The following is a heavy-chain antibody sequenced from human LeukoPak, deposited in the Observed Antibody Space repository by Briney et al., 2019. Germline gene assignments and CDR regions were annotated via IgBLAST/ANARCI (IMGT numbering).Heavy chain of an antibody. CDR3: ARYGSGKIGWFDP. CDR2: IYYSGST. J-gene: IGHJ5*02. V-gene: IGHV4-39*01. D-gene: IGHD3-10*01. Sequence: SETLSLTCTVSGGSISSSSYHWGWIRQPPGKGLEWIGSIYYSGSTYYNPSLKSRVTISVDTSKNQFSLKLSSVTAADTAVYYCARYGSGKIGWFDPWGQGTLVTVSS. CDR1: GGSISSSSYH.